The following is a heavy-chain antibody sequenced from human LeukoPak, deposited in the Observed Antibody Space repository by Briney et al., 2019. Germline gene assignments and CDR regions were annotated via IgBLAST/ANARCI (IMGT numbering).Heavy chain of an antibody. CDR2: ISSSSSYI. V-gene: IGHV3-21*01. J-gene: IGHJ3*02. CDR1: GFTFSSYS. Sequence: PGGSLRLSCAASGFTFSSYSMNWVRQAPGKGLEWVSSISSSSSYIYYADSVKGRFTISRDNAKNSLYLQMNSLRAEDTAVYYCARMPQPSPVFAFDIWGQGTMVTVSS. D-gene: IGHD2-2*01. CDR3: ARMPQPSPVFAFDI.